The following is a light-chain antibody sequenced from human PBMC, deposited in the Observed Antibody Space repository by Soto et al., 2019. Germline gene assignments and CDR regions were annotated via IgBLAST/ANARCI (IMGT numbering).Light chain of an antibody. J-gene: IGKJ1*01. CDR2: GAS. CDR1: QSVSSN. Sequence: EIVMTQSPATLSVSPGERATLSGRASQSVSSNLACYQQKPGQAPRLLIYGASTRATGIPARFSGSGSGTEFTLTIRSLQSEDFAVYYCQQYNNWPRTFGQGTKVEIK. CDR3: QQYNNWPRT. V-gene: IGKV3-15*01.